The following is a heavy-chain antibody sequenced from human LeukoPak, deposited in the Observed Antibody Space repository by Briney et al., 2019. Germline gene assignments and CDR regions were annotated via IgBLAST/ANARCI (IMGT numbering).Heavy chain of an antibody. V-gene: IGHV1-69*04. CDR2: IIPIFGIA. Sequence: SVKVSCKASGGTFSSYAISWVRQAPGQGLEWMGRIIPIFGIANYAQKFQGRVTITADKSTSTAYMELSSLRSEDTAVYYCAKGREIAVAGFEDWFDPWGQGTLVTAFS. J-gene: IGHJ5*02. CDR3: AKGREIAVAGFEDWFDP. D-gene: IGHD6-19*01. CDR1: GGTFSSYA.